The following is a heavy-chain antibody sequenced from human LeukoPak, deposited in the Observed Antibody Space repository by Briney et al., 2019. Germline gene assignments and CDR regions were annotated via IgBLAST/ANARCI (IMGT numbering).Heavy chain of an antibody. CDR1: GYTFTDYY. CDR2: VDPEDGET. D-gene: IGHD2-2*01. V-gene: IGHV1-69-2*01. Sequence: ATVKISCKVSGYTFTDYYMHWVQQAPGKGLEWMGLVDPEDGETIYAEKFQGSVTITADTSTDTAYMELSSLRSEDTAVYYCATDRGCSSTSCYPSKFDYWGQGTLVTVSS. J-gene: IGHJ4*02. CDR3: ATDRGCSSTSCYPSKFDY.